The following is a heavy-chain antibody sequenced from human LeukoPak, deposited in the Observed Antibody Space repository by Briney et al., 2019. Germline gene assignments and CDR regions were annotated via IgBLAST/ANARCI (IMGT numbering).Heavy chain of an antibody. D-gene: IGHD3-10*01. CDR1: GGSISSSNW. Sequence: PSETLSLTCAVSGGSISSSNWWSWVRQPPGKGLEWIGEIYHSGSTNYNPSLKSRVTISVDKSKNQFSLKLSSVTAADTAVYYCASLGDLLNWFDPWGQGTLVTVSS. CDR3: ASLGDLLNWFDP. J-gene: IGHJ5*02. V-gene: IGHV4-4*02. CDR2: IYHSGST.